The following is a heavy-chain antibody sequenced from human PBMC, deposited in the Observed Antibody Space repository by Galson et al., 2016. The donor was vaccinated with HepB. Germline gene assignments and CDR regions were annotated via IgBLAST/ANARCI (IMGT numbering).Heavy chain of an antibody. D-gene: IGHD1-14*01. CDR2: ISSGSSAI. CDR3: ARDGNHGYDMDY. V-gene: IGHV3-48*02. CDR1: GFTFGGQT. J-gene: IGHJ4*02. Sequence: SLRLCCPVSGFTFGGQTLGWFRQAPGQGVECVSYISSGSSAIYYADSVKGRFTISRDNAKNSLYLQMNSLRDEDTAIYFCARDGNHGYDMDYWGQGTLVTVSS.